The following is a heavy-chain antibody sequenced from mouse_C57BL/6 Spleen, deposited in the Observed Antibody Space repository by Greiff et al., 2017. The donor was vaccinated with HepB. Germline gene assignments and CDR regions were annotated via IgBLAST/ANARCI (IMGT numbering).Heavy chain of an antibody. CDR2: ISSGSSTI. Sequence: EVMLVESGGGLVKPGGSLKLSCAASGFTFSDYGMHWVRQAPEKGLEWVAYISSGSSTIYYADTVKGRFTISRDNAKNTLFLQMTSLRSEDTAMYYCARRDGTVVAADYWGQGTTLTVSS. V-gene: IGHV5-17*01. CDR3: ARRDGTVVAADY. J-gene: IGHJ2*01. D-gene: IGHD1-1*01. CDR1: GFTFSDYG.